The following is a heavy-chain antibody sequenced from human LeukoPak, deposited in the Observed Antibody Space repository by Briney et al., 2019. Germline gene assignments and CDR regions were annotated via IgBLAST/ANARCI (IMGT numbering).Heavy chain of an antibody. CDR2: IYYSGST. Sequence: SETLSLTCTVSGGSISSSNYYWGWIRQPPGKGLEWIGSIYYSGSTSYNPSLKSRVTISVDTSKNQFSLKLSSVTAADTAVYYCARFAYCGGHCWYYFDYWGQGTLVTVSS. J-gene: IGHJ4*02. D-gene: IGHD2-21*02. V-gene: IGHV4-39*01. CDR3: ARFAYCGGHCWYYFDY. CDR1: GGSISSSNYY.